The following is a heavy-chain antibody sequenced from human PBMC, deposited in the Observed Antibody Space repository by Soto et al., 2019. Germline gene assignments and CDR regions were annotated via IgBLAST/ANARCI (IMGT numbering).Heavy chain of an antibody. CDR1: CGSVISGSYY. CDR3: ARDLGYSYGLAFGMDV. J-gene: IGHJ6*02. CDR2: IYYSGST. V-gene: IGHV4-61*01. Sequence: SETLSLTCTFSCGSVISGSYYWSWIRQPPGKGLEWIGYIYYSGSTNYNPSLKSRVTISVDTSKNQFSLKLSSVTAADTAVYYCARDLGYSYGLAFGMDVWGQGTTVTVSS. D-gene: IGHD5-18*01.